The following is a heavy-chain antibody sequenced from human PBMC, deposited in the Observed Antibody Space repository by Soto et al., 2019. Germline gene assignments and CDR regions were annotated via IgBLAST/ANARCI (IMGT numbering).Heavy chain of an antibody. CDR2: ISGSGDST. Sequence: GGSLRLSCAASGFTFSSYAMNWVRQAPGKGLEWVSVISGSGDSTYYTDSVKGRFTISRDNSKNTLYLQMNSLRAEDTAVYYCARRGPGTYFDYWGQGTLVTV. J-gene: IGHJ4*02. V-gene: IGHV3-23*01. CDR1: GFTFSSYA. D-gene: IGHD6-13*01. CDR3: ARRGPGTYFDY.